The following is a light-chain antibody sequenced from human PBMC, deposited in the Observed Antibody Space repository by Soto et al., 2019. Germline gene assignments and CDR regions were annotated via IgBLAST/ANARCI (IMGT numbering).Light chain of an antibody. CDR1: KRVSRNY. Sequence: EIVLTQSPATLSLSPGEKPTLSCRAGKRVSRNYLAWCQQKPGEAPRLLIYAASSRATGIPDRFSGSGSGTDFTLTISRLEPEDFAVYYCQQYGNSPWTFGQGTKVEI. CDR2: AAS. V-gene: IGKV3-20*01. CDR3: QQYGNSPWT. J-gene: IGKJ1*01.